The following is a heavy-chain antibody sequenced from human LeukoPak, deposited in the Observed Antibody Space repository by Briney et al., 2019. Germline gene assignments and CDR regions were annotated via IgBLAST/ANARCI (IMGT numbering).Heavy chain of an antibody. CDR3: AKDVLPFSSSGEFDD. J-gene: IGHJ4*02. Sequence: GGSLRLSCAASGFSFSSYGLHWVRQAPGKGLEWLAYTRFDGSDKYHADSVKGRFTSSRDNSKNTLYLQMNSLSAEDTAVYYCAKDVLPFSSSGEFDDWGQGTLVTVSS. CDR2: TRFDGSDK. V-gene: IGHV3-30*02. CDR1: GFSFSSYG. D-gene: IGHD3-16*01.